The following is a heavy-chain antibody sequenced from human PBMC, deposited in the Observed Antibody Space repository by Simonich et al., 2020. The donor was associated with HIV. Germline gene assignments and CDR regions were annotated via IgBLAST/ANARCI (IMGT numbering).Heavy chain of an antibody. V-gene: IGHV1-18*01. CDR3: AKEGFHDTLDY. Sequence: QVQLVQSGAEVKKPGASEKVSCKASGYTFNTYSMNWVRQSPGQGLEWLGWISAYNGNTKYAEKFQGRVTMTTDKSTSTAYLELRRLRSDDTAVYYCAKEGFHDTLDYWGQGTLVTVSS. CDR2: ISAYNGNT. D-gene: IGHD3-9*01. CDR1: GYTFNTYS. J-gene: IGHJ4*02.